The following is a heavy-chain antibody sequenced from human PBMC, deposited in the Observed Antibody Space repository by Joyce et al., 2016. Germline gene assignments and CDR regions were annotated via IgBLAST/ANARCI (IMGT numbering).Heavy chain of an antibody. D-gene: IGHD3-22*01. CDR2: GYHGGST. CDR3: ARVYYYDSSGYARDYWYFDS. V-gene: IGHV4-4*02. CDR1: GDSITRNHW. Sequence: QVQLQESGPRLVKPSGTLSLTCTVSGDSITRNHWWSWVRQSPGQGLEWIGGGYHGGSTSYNPSLESRVTISVDSSKNQFSLRLRSVTAADTAVYYCARVYYYDSSGYARDYWYFDSWGRGTLVTVSS. J-gene: IGHJ2*01.